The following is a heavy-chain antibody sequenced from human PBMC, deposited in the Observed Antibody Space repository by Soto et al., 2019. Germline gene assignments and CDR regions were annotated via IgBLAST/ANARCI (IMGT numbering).Heavy chain of an antibody. CDR3: AKRDHSDSSNFFPLCDH. D-gene: IGHD3-22*01. Sequence: GSLRLSCSASGFTFSSYAMHWVRQAPGKGLEYVSAISSNGGSTYYADSVKGRFTISRDNSRNTLYLQMNSLRAEDTAAYYCAKRDHSDSSNFFPLCDHWGQGALVTVSS. V-gene: IGHV3-64*04. J-gene: IGHJ4*02. CDR1: GFTFSSYA. CDR2: ISSNGGST.